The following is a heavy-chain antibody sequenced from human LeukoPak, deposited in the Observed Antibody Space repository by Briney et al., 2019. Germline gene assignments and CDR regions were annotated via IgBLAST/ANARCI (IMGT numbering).Heavy chain of an antibody. CDR3: ARVRYCSGGSCRELFDY. J-gene: IGHJ4*02. V-gene: IGHV4-38-2*01. CDR1: GYSISSGYY. Sequence: SETLSLTCAVSGYSISSGYYWGWIRQPPGKGLEWIGSIYHSGSTYYNPSLKSRVTISVDTSKNQFSLKLSSVTAADTAVYYCARVRYCSGGSCRELFDYWGRGTLVTVSS. D-gene: IGHD2-15*01. CDR2: IYHSGST.